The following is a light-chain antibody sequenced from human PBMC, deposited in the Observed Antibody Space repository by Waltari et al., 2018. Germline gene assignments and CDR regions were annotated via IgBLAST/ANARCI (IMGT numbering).Light chain of an antibody. J-gene: IGLJ3*02. Sequence: QSALTQPASGSGSPGQSITIACTGTSSDIGAYNLVSWYQQHPSKAPKVIIYGVTERPSGVSDRFSGSKSANTASLTISGLQAEDEADYYCCSYADGTTSVFGGGTKVTVL. CDR2: GVT. V-gene: IGLV2-23*02. CDR3: CSYADGTTSV. CDR1: SSDIGAYNL.